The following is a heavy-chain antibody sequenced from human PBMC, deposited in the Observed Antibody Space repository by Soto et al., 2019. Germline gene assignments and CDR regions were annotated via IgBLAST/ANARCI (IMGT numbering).Heavy chain of an antibody. CDR1: GFTVSSNY. CDR2: IYSGGST. Sequence: EVQLVETGGGLIQPGGSLRLSCAASGFTVSSNYMSWVRQAPGNGLEWVSVIYSGGSTYYADSVRGRFTISRDNSKNTPYLKMNRLRAADTAAYYCARDRQACSSTSCYPNGIEVWGQGTTVTVTS. D-gene: IGHD2-2*01. CDR3: ARDRQACSSTSCYPNGIEV. J-gene: IGHJ6*02. V-gene: IGHV3-53*02.